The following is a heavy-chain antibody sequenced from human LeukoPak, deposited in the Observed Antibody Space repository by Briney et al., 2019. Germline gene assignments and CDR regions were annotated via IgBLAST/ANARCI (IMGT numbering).Heavy chain of an antibody. V-gene: IGHV1-2*06. Sequence: ASVKVSCXASGYTFTGYYMHWVRQAPGQGLEWMGRINPNSGGTNYAQKFQGRVTMTRDTSISTAYMGLSRLRSDDTAVYYCAYDLVVVAATPVWGQGTLVTVSS. D-gene: IGHD2-15*01. J-gene: IGHJ4*02. CDR2: INPNSGGT. CDR3: AYDLVVVAATPV. CDR1: GYTFTGYY.